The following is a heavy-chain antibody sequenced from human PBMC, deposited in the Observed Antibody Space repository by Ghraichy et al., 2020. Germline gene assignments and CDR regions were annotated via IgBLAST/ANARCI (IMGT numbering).Heavy chain of an antibody. CDR3: ARHEGSRRDGYKFDY. D-gene: IGHD5-24*01. CDR2: IYTSGST. J-gene: IGHJ4*02. Sequence: SQTLSLTCTVSGGSISSYYWSWIRQPPGKGLEWIGYIYTSGSTNYNPSLKSRVTISVDTSKNQFSLKLSSVTAADTAVYYCARHEGSRRDGYKFDYWGQGTLVTVSS. CDR1: GGSISSYY. V-gene: IGHV4-4*09.